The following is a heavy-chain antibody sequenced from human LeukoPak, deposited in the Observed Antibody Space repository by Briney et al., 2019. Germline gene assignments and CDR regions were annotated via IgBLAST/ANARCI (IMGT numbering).Heavy chain of an antibody. CDR2: IKQDGSEK. J-gene: IGHJ4*02. Sequence: GGSLRLSCAASGFTFSSYWMSWVRQAPGKGLEWVANIKQDGSEKYYVDSVKGRFTISRDNAKNSLCLQMNSLRAEDTAVYYCAREQQWPTYSGSYYGYYFDYWGQGTLVTVSS. CDR3: AREQQWPTYSGSYYGYYFDY. D-gene: IGHD1-26*01. CDR1: GFTFSSYW. V-gene: IGHV3-7*01.